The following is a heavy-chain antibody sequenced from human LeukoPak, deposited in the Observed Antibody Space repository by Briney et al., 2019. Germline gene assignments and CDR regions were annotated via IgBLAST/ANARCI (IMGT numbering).Heavy chain of an antibody. J-gene: IGHJ4*02. CDR2: IIPIFGTA. CDR3: ARVIGVVTAMIGGYYFDY. D-gene: IGHD2-21*02. CDR1: GDTFSSYA. Sequence: SVKVSCKASGDTFSSYAISWVRQAPGQGLEWMGGIIPIFGTANYAQKFQGRVTITTDESTSTAYMELSSLRSEDTAVYYCARVIGVVTAMIGGYYFDYWGQGTLVTVSS. V-gene: IGHV1-69*05.